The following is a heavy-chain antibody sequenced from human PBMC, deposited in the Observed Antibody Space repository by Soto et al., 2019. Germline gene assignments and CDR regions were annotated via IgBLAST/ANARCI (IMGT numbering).Heavy chain of an antibody. D-gene: IGHD2-15*01. CDR1: GGSFSSCA. CDR3: ARPRYCSGGNCWNNFDI. Sequence: GASVKVSCKTSGGSFSSCAINWVRQAPGQGLEWMGGIVPMLPTTNYAQKFQGRITIIADESTSTVYMDLRSLRSEDTAVYYCARPRYCSGGNCWNNFDIWRQGTLVIDSS. J-gene: IGHJ4*02. CDR2: IVPMLPTT. V-gene: IGHV1-69*13.